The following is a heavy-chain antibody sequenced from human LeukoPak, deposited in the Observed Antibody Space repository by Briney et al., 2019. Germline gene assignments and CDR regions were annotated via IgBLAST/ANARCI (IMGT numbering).Heavy chain of an antibody. CDR1: GFTVSSNY. CDR3: ARETYYYDSSGYYDH. CDR2: IYSGGST. D-gene: IGHD3-22*01. Sequence: GGSLRLSCAASGFTVSSNYMSWVRQAPGKGLEWVSVIYSGGSTYYADSVKGRFTISRDNSKNTLYLQMNSLRAEDTAVYYCARETYYYDSSGYYDHWGQGTLVTVSS. V-gene: IGHV3-53*01. J-gene: IGHJ5*02.